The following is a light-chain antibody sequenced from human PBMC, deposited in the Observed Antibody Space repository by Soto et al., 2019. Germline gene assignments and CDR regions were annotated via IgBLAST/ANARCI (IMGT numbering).Light chain of an antibody. CDR3: KSYADINTYV. CDR2: EVV. Sequence: QSVLTQPPSASGTSGQSVTISCTGTKSDIGVYDFVSWYQHHPGKAPRLIIYEVVQRPSGVPDRFSGSKSGNTASLTVSGLQAADEADYFCKSYADINTYVFGSGTKVNVL. CDR1: KSDIGVYDF. V-gene: IGLV2-8*01. J-gene: IGLJ1*01.